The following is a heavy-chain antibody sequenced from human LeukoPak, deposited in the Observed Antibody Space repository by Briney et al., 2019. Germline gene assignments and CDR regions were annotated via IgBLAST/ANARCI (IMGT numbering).Heavy chain of an antibody. Sequence: SETLSLTCTVSGGSIGSRSYYWGWIRQPPGKGLELIGSISYSGSTYHNPSLKSRVTISVDTSKTQLSLRMTSMTAADTAVYYCARTWIPAPFDYWGQGTLVTVSS. CDR2: ISYSGST. V-gene: IGHV4-39*01. CDR1: GGSIGSRSYY. D-gene: IGHD5-18*01. J-gene: IGHJ4*02. CDR3: ARTWIPAPFDY.